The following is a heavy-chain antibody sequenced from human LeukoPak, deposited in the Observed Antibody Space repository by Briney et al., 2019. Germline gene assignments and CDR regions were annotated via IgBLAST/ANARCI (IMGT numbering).Heavy chain of an antibody. D-gene: IGHD1-26*01. CDR3: ARDIRVVGATLYFDY. CDR2: MHSSGST. Sequence: SETLSLTCTVSSGSISNYYWSWIRQPPGKGLEWIGCMHSSGSTTYNLSLKSRVSMPIETSTNQFSLKLSSVTAADTAVYYCARDIRVVGATLYFDYWGQGTLVTVSS. J-gene: IGHJ4*02. CDR1: SGSISNYY. V-gene: IGHV4-59*01.